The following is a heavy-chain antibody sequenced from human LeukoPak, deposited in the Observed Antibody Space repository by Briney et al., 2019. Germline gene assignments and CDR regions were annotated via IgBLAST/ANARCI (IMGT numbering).Heavy chain of an antibody. D-gene: IGHD5-24*01. CDR2: TYYRSKWYN. J-gene: IGHJ5*02. CDR3: ARASDPWLQLT. Sequence: SQTLSLTCAISGDSVSSNSAAWTWVRQSPSRGLEWLGRTYYRSKWYNDYAVSVKSRITINPDTSKNQFSLQLNSVTPEDTAVYYCARASDPWLQLTWGQGTLVTVSS. CDR1: GDSVSSNSAA. V-gene: IGHV6-1*01.